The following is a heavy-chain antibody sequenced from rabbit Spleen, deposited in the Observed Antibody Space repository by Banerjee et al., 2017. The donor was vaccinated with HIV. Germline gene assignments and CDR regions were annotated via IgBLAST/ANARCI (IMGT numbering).Heavy chain of an antibody. D-gene: IGHD1-1*01. CDR2: IDTGSSGFT. CDR3: ARDTSSSFSSYGMDL. V-gene: IGHV1S45*01. J-gene: IGHJ6*01. CDR1: GFSFSGGYY. Sequence: QEQLEESGGDLVKPEGSLTLTCTASGFSFSGGYYMCWVRQAPGKGLEWIACIDTGSSGFTYFASWAKGRFTISKTSSTTVTLQMTSLTAADTATYFCARDTSSSFSSYGMDLWGPGTLVTVS.